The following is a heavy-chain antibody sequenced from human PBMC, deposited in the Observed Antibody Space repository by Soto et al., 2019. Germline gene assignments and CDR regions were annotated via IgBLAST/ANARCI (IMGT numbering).Heavy chain of an antibody. V-gene: IGHV3-21*01. D-gene: IGHD4-17*01. J-gene: IGHJ3*01. Sequence: EVQLVESGGGLVKPGGALRISCAASGFTFSRYNMNWVRQAPGKGLEWVSSVGTGSSYKYYADSVKGLFTVYRDNAKNSLYLQTNTLRADDSAVYYCAIESATVPVVDFWGQGTMVTVSS. CDR3: AIESATVPVVDF. CDR1: GFTFSRYN. CDR2: VGTGSSYK.